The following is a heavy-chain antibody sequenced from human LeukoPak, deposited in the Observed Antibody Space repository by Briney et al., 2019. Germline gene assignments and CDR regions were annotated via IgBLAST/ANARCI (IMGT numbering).Heavy chain of an antibody. D-gene: IGHD3-3*01. CDR2: ISGSGGST. Sequence: GGSLRLSCAASGFTFSSHAMSWVRQAPGKGLEGVSAISGSGGSTYYADSVKGRFTISRDNSKNTLYLQMNSLRAEDTAVYYCAKVWSGSPPTDYWGQGTLVTVSS. CDR3: AKVWSGSPPTDY. V-gene: IGHV3-23*01. CDR1: GFTFSSHA. J-gene: IGHJ4*02.